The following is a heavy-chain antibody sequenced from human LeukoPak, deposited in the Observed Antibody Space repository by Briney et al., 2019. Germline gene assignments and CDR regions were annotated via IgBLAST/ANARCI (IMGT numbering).Heavy chain of an antibody. CDR2: VSLSGIT. J-gene: IGHJ4*02. V-gene: IGHV4-4*02. Sequence: ASETLSLTCGVSGGSITSTNWWSWVRQSPGQGLEWIGEVSLSGITNYNPSLSSRVIMALDTSKNHLSLKLTSVTAADTAVYYCARGSSELGIEEFDYWGQGTLVTVSS. CDR3: ARGSSELGIEEFDY. D-gene: IGHD7-27*01. CDR1: GGSITSTNW.